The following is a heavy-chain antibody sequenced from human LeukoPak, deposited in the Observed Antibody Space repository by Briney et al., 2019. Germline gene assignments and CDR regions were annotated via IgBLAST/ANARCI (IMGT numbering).Heavy chain of an antibody. CDR2: LSGSGDTT. V-gene: IGHV3-23*01. D-gene: IGHD3-10*01. CDR3: AKDQDSMVRGIIWMNNWFDP. Sequence: GGSLRLSCAASGFTFSSYAMGWVRQAPGKGLEWVSALSGSGDTTYYADSVKGRFTISRDNSKNTLYLQMNSLRAEDTAVYYCAKDQDSMVRGIIWMNNWFDPWGQGTLVTVSS. CDR1: GFTFSSYA. J-gene: IGHJ5*02.